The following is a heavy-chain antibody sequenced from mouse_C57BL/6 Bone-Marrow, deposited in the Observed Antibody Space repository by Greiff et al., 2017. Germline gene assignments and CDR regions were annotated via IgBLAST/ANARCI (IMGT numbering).Heavy chain of an antibody. CDR3: ARWSYGYSWFAY. CDR1: GYSFTDYN. J-gene: IGHJ3*01. V-gene: IGHV1-39*01. D-gene: IGHD2-2*01. Sequence: VHVKQSGPELVKPGASVKISCKASGYSFTDYNMNWVKQNNGKSLEWIGVINPNYGTTSYNQKFKGKATLTVDQSSSTAYMQLNSLTSEDSAVYYCARWSYGYSWFAYWGQGTLVTVSA. CDR2: INPNYGTT.